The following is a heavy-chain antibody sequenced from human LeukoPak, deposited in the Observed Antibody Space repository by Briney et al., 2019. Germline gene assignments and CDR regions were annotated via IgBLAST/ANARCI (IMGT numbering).Heavy chain of an antibody. CDR1: GYSENFYG. J-gene: IGHJ4*02. V-gene: IGHV1-18*01. D-gene: IGHD2-8*01. CDR3: AGSLGYCTSNVCYLKY. CDR2: ISAQHGQT. Sequence: ASVKVSCKTSGYSENFYGITWVRQVAGQGLEWMGWISAQHGQTEYAPNSQNRVTMTTDTYTNTAYMELRSLRSDDTAVYYCAGSLGYCTSNVCYLKYWGQGTLVTVSS.